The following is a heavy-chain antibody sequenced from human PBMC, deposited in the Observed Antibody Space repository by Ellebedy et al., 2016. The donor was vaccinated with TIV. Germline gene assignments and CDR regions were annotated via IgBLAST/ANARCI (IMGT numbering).Heavy chain of an antibody. D-gene: IGHD1-1*01. Sequence: GESLKISCAASGFTVSTDHMSWVRQAPGKGLEWVSVIYSGSSTYYADSVKGRFTISRDNAKNSLYVQMNSLRAEDTAVYYCAKDLAAGTTLRLDYWGQGTLVTVSS. V-gene: IGHV3-53*01. CDR3: AKDLAAGTTLRLDY. CDR2: IYSGSST. CDR1: GFTVSTDH. J-gene: IGHJ4*02.